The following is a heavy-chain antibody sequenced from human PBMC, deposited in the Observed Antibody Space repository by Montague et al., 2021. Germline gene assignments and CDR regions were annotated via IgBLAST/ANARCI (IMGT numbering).Heavy chain of an antibody. CDR1: GYSFTRYW. CDR2: IYPGDSDT. Sequence: QSGAEVKKPGESLKISCKGSGYSFTRYWIGWARQMPGKGLEWMGIIYPGDSDTRYSPSFQGQVTISADKPISTAYLQWSSLKASDTAMYYCARGRGDGNNWAWDFDYWGQGTLVTVSS. D-gene: IGHD5-24*01. V-gene: IGHV5-51*01. CDR3: ARGRGDGNNWAWDFDY. J-gene: IGHJ4*02.